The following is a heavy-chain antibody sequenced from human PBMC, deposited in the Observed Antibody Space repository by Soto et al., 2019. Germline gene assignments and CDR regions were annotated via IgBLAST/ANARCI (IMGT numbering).Heavy chain of an antibody. CDR1: GFTFSTFG. CDR3: AKREESGAQCLDC. V-gene: IGHV3-30*18. D-gene: IGHD3-10*01. Sequence: QVQLVESGGGVVQPGRSLRLSCVASGFTFSTFGMHWVRQAPGKGLEWVAVISSNGNNKYYADSVKGRFTISRDNSKNTFYLQMDSLRAEDTAVYYCAKREESGAQCLDCWGQGTLVTVSS. CDR2: ISSNGNNK. J-gene: IGHJ4*02.